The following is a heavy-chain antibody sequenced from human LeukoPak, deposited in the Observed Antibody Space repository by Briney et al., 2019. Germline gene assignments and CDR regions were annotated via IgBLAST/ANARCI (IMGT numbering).Heavy chain of an antibody. CDR3: ARSRGIAAYYYYYGMDV. CDR1: GYSFTSYW. CDR2: IYPGDSDT. J-gene: IGHJ6*02. V-gene: IGHV5-51*01. Sequence: GESLKISCKGSGYSFTSYWIGWVRQMPGKGLEWMGIIYPGDSDTRYSPSFQGQVTISADKSISTAYLQWSSLKASDTAMYYCARSRGIAAYYYYYGMDVWGQGTTVTVSS. D-gene: IGHD6-13*01.